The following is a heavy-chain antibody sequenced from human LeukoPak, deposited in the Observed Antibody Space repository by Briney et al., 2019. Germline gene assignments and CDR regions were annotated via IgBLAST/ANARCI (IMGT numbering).Heavy chain of an antibody. CDR3: AREGYYGSGSMGLFDY. J-gene: IGHJ4*02. CDR1: GGSISSYY. Sequence: NSSETLSLTCTASGGSISSYYWSWIRQPPGKGLEWVGDIYYGGSTNYNPSLKSRVTISVDTSKNQFSLKLSSVTAVDTAVYYCAREGYYGSGSMGLFDYWGQGTLVTVSS. CDR2: IYYGGST. D-gene: IGHD3-10*01. V-gene: IGHV4-59*01.